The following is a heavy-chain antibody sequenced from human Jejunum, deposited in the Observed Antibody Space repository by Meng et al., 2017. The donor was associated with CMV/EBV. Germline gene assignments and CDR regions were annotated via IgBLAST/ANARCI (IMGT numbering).Heavy chain of an antibody. D-gene: IGHD5-24*01. CDR3: TTGYTNAWHDGY. J-gene: IGHJ4*02. Sequence: EVQLVGAGGGLVKPGGSLKLSCEASGFTFSNAWMNWVRQAPGKGLEWVGRIKSKNNGGTTDFAAPVTGRFTISRDDSTNTLYLQMNSLKSDDTAMYYCTTGYTNAWHDGYWGQGTLVTVSS. V-gene: IGHV3-15*01. CDR1: GFTFSNAW. CDR2: IKSKNNGGTT.